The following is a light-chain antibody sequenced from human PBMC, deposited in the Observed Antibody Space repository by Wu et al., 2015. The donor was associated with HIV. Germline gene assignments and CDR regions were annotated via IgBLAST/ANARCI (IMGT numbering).Light chain of an antibody. CDR1: QSISDTY. Sequence: EIVMTQSPATLSLSPGERVTLSCRASQSISDTYLSWYQQKPGQAPRLLMSGASTRATGIPARFSGSGSGTDFALTISSLQPEDFAIYFCQSDSSYVLAFGGGPGVEI. CDR2: GAS. V-gene: IGKV3-7*02. J-gene: IGKJ4*01. CDR3: QSDSSYVLA.